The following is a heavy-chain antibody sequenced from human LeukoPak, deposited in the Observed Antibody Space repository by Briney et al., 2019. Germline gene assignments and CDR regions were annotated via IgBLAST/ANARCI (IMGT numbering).Heavy chain of an antibody. J-gene: IGHJ4*02. CDR3: AKGDLLRYFDWLLPLGSFDY. D-gene: IGHD3-9*01. CDR2: ISGSGGST. Sequence: HPGGSLRLSCAASGFTFSSYAMSWVRQAPGKGLEWVSAISGSGGSTYYADSVKGRFTISRDNSKNTLYLQMNSLRAEDTAVCYCAKGDLLRYFDWLLPLGSFDYWGQGTLVTVSS. V-gene: IGHV3-23*01. CDR1: GFTFSSYA.